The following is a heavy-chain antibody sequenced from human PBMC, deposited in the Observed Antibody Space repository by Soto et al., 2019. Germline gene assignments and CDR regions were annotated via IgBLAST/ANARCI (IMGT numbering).Heavy chain of an antibody. CDR3: TRDVDTSSGGSWNWFDP. V-gene: IGHV3-49*03. CDR2: IRSKAYGGTT. J-gene: IGHJ5*02. D-gene: IGHD2-15*01. CDR1: GFTFGDYA. Sequence: EVQLVESGGGLVQPGRSLRLSCTASGFTFGDYAMSWFRQAPGKGLEWVGFIRSKAYGGTTEYAASVKGRFTISRDDSKSIAYLQMNSLKTEDTAVYYCTRDVDTSSGGSWNWFDPWGQGTLVTVSS.